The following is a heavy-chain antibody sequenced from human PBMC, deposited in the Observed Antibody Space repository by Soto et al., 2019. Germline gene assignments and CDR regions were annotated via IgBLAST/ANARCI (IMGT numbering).Heavy chain of an antibody. CDR1: GGTLNSNA. CDR2: IVPMSGTT. V-gene: IGHV1-69*01. D-gene: IGHD1-26*01. Sequence: QVQLVQSGAEVKKPGSSVKVSCKASGGTLNSNAISWVRQAPGQGFEWMGGIVPMSGTTNYAPKFQGRVTITGDESTSTAYMEVNNLRSDDTAGSYCAREGFSGSYLSDWGQGPLVTVSS. CDR3: AREGFSGSYLSD. J-gene: IGHJ4*02.